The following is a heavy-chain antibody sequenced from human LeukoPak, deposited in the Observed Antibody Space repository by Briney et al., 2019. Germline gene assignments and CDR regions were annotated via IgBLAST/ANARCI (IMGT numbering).Heavy chain of an antibody. Sequence: SETLSLTCTVSGGSISSNYWSWIRQPPGKGLEWIGYIYYSGSTNYNPSLKSRVTISVDTSKNQLSLKLRSVTAADTAVYYCASGRITIFGGPMDVWGQGTTVTVSS. V-gene: IGHV4-59*01. D-gene: IGHD3-3*01. CDR2: IYYSGST. CDR1: GGSISSNY. CDR3: ASGRITIFGGPMDV. J-gene: IGHJ6*02.